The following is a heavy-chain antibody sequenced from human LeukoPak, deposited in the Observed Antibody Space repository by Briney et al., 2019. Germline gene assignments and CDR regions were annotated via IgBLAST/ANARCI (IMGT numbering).Heavy chain of an antibody. CDR3: ARETFGGVIVPTYYFDY. V-gene: IGHV4-59*01. Sequence: PSETLSLTCTVSGGSISSYYWNWIRQPPGKGLEWIGNIYYSGSTNYNPSLKSRVTISVDTSKNLFSLNLRSVTAADTAVYYCARETFGGVIVPTYYFDYWGQGTLVTVSS. CDR1: GGSISSYY. D-gene: IGHD3-16*02. CDR2: IYYSGST. J-gene: IGHJ4*02.